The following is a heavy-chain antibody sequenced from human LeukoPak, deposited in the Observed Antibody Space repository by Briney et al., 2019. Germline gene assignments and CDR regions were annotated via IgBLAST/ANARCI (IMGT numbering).Heavy chain of an antibody. Sequence: SETLSLTCSVSGDSVSSNSYYWGWIRQPPGKGLEWIGEINHSGSTNYNPSLKSRVTILVDTSKNQFSLKLSSVTAADTAVYYCARGHSPVTTKVSYFQHWGQGTLVTVSS. V-gene: IGHV4-39*07. CDR2: INHSGST. CDR3: ARGHSPVTTKVSYFQH. CDR1: GDSVSSNSYY. J-gene: IGHJ1*01. D-gene: IGHD4-17*01.